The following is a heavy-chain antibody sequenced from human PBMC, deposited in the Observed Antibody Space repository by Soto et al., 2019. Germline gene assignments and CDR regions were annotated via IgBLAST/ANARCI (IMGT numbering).Heavy chain of an antibody. CDR1: DDSINSDKYY. CDR3: ARLEALATISYYFDF. CDR2: IYYRGNA. D-gene: IGHD1-1*01. V-gene: IGHV4-39*01. J-gene: IGHJ4*02. Sequence: QLQLQESGPGLVKPSETLSLTCSVSDDSINSDKYYWGWIRQPPGKGLEWIGSIYYRGNAYYNSSLQPRVTIALDKSKGEFSLKLNSVTAADSAVYFCARLEALATISYYFDFWGPGALVTVSS.